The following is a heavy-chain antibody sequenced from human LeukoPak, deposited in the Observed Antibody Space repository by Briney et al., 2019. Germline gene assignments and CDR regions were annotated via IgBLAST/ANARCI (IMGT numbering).Heavy chain of an antibody. J-gene: IGHJ4*02. CDR3: AKDEVTSTSQQQLAWYFDY. CDR2: ITISGTTI. Sequence: GGSLRLSCAASGFTFSTYNMNWVRQAPGKGLEWVSYITISGTTIYYADSVKGRFTISRDNAKSTLYLQINSLRGEDTAVYYCAKDEVTSTSQQQLAWYFDYWGQGTLVTVSS. CDR1: GFTFSTYN. V-gene: IGHV3-48*01. D-gene: IGHD6-13*01.